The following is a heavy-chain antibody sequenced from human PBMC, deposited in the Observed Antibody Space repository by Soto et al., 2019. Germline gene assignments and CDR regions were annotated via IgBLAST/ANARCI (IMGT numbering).Heavy chain of an antibody. Sequence: GESLKISCKGSGYSFTSYWIGWGRQMPGKRLEWVGIIYPGDSDTRYSPSFQGQFTSSADKAISTAIMQWSSLKASDSSMYYCARHGGSLRLLEWGKENYYYYGMDVWGQGTTVTVSS. CDR3: ARHGGSLRLLEWGKENYYYYGMDV. V-gene: IGHV5-51*01. CDR1: GYSFTSYW. D-gene: IGHD3-3*01. CDR2: IYPGDSDT. J-gene: IGHJ6*02.